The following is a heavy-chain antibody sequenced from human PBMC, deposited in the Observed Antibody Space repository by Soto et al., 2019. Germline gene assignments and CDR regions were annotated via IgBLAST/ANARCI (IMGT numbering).Heavy chain of an antibody. CDR3: ARGFSSGWTEY. Sequence: PSETLSLTCTVSVGSISSYDWSWIRQPPGKGLEWIGYIYYSGSTNYNPSLKSRVTISVDTSKNQFSLKLSSVTAADTAVYYCARGFSSGWTEYWGQGTMVTVSS. J-gene: IGHJ4*02. CDR1: VGSISSYD. V-gene: IGHV4-59*01. CDR2: IYYSGST. D-gene: IGHD6-19*01.